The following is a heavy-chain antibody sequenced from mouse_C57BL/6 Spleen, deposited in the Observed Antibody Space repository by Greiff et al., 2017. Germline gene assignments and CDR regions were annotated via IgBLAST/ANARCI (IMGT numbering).Heavy chain of an antibody. CDR2: IHPSDSDT. CDR1: GYTFTSYW. J-gene: IGHJ3*01. Sequence: QVQLKQPGAELVKPGASVKVSCKASGYTFTSYWMHWVKQRPGQGLEWIGGIHPSDSDTNYNQKFKGKATLTVDKSSSTAYMQLSSLTSEDSAVYYCAIEGFAYWGQGTLVTVSA. CDR3: AIEGFAY. V-gene: IGHV1-74*01.